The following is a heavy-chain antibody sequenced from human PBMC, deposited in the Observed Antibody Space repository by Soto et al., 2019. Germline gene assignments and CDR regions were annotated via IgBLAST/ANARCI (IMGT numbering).Heavy chain of an antibody. CDR3: AKVGGLDSSGYPGGYFDY. CDR1: GFTFSSYA. V-gene: IGHV3-23*01. J-gene: IGHJ4*02. CDR2: ISGSGGST. Sequence: GSLRLSCAASGFTFSSYAMSWVRQAPGKGLEWVSAISGSGGSTYYADSVKGRFTISRDNSKNTLYLQMNSLRAEDTAVYYCAKVGGLDSSGYPGGYFDYWGQGTLVTVSS. D-gene: IGHD3-22*01.